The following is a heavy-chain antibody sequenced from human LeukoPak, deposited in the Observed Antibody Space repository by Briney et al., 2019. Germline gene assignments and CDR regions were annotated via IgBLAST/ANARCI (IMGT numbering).Heavy chain of an antibody. D-gene: IGHD3-16*01. CDR3: ARRDYIWGSYSAYAFDI. J-gene: IGHJ3*02. CDR2: IYYSGGT. V-gene: IGHV4-39*01. Sequence: SETLSLTCTASGGSISSSSYYWGWIRQPPGKGLEWIGSIYYSGGTYYNPSLKSRVTISVDTSKNQFSLKLSSVTAADTAVYYCARRDYIWGSYSAYAFDIWGQGTMVTVSS. CDR1: GGSISSSSYY.